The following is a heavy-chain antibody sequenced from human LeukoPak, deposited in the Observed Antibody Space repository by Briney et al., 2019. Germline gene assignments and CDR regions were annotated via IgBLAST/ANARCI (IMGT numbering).Heavy chain of an antibody. CDR3: ARVLHKRNYDSSVYYGY. V-gene: IGHV3-21*01. J-gene: IGHJ4*02. CDR2: ISSSSSYI. D-gene: IGHD3-22*01. CDR1: GFTFSSYA. Sequence: PGGSLRLSCAASGFTFSSYAMSWVRQAPGKGLEWVSSISSSSSYIYYADSVKGRFTISRDNAKSSLFLQMNSLRAEDTAVYYCARVLHKRNYDSSVYYGYWGQGTLVTVSS.